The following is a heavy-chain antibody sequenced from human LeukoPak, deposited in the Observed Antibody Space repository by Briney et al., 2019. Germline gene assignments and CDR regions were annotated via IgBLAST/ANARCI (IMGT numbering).Heavy chain of an antibody. CDR3: ARDTYYYDSSGPYYGMDV. V-gene: IGHV3-21*01. CDR2: ISSSSSYI. D-gene: IGHD3-22*01. CDR1: GFTFSSYS. J-gene: IGHJ6*02. Sequence: GGSLRLSCAASGFTFSSYSMNWVRQARGKGLEWVSSISSSSSYIYYADSVKCRYTISRDNAKNSLYLQMNSLRAEDTAVYYCARDTYYYDSSGPYYGMDVWGQGTTVTVSS.